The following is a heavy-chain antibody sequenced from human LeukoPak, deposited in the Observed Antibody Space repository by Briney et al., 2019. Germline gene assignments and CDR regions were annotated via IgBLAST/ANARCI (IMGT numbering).Heavy chain of an antibody. CDR2: ISTSSSYI. CDR3: ARGDLYYYDSSGGDY. V-gene: IGHV3-21*01. CDR1: GFTFSSYT. J-gene: IGHJ4*02. Sequence: PGGSLRLSCAASGFTFSSYTMNWVRQAPGKGLEWVSSISTSSSYIYYADSVKGRFTISRDNAKNSLYLQMNSLRAKDTAVYYCARGDLYYYDSSGGDYWGQGTLVTVSS. D-gene: IGHD3-22*01.